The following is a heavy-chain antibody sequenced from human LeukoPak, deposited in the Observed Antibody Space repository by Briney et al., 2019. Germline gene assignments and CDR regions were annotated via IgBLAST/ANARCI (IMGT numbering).Heavy chain of an antibody. CDR2: IYYSGST. CDR3: ARARDRLAAAAGDYFDY. D-gene: IGHD6-13*01. CDR1: GGSISSSSYY. J-gene: IGHJ4*02. V-gene: IGHV4-39*07. Sequence: PSETLSLTCTVSGGSISSSSYYWGWIHQPPGKGLEWIGSIYYSGSTYYNPSLKSRVTISVDTSKNQFSLKLSSVTAADTAVYYCARARDRLAAAAGDYFDYWGQGTLVTVSS.